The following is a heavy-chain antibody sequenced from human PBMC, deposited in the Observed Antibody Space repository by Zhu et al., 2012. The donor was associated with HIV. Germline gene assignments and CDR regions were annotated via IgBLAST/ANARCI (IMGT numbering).Heavy chain of an antibody. CDR1: GGSISSSHW. D-gene: IGHD4-23*01. J-gene: IGHJ5*02. CDR3: ARRTTVVSWFDP. Sequence: QVQLQESGPGLMKPSGTLSLTCAVSGGSISSSHWWSWVRQPPGKGLEWIGEIYHSGSTSYNPSLKSRVTISVDKSKNQFSLRLSSVTAADTAVYYCARRTTVVSWFDPWGQGTLVTVSS. V-gene: IGHV4-4*02. CDR2: IYHSGST.